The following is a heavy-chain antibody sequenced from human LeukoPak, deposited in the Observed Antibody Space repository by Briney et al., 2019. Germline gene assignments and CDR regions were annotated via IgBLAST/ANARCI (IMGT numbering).Heavy chain of an antibody. J-gene: IGHJ4*02. CDR1: GYTFTGYY. CDR2: INPNSGGT. V-gene: IGHV1-2*02. D-gene: IGHD2-15*01. CDR3: ARESPVGDIVVVVAATRYFDY. Sequence: ASVKVSCKASGYTFTGYYMHWVRQAPGQGLEWMGWINPNSGGTNYAQKFQGRVTITADKSTSTAYMELSSLRSEDTAVYYCARESPVGDIVVVVAATRYFDYWGQGTLVTVSS.